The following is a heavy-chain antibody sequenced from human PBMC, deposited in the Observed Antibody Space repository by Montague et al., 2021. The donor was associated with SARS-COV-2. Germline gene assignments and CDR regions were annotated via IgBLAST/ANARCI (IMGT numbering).Heavy chain of an antibody. D-gene: IGHD2-15*01. CDR2: IYYSGSR. V-gene: IGHV4-59*01. CDR3: ASPGGYCRGGSSYYVY. CDR1: GGSINSYY. J-gene: IGHJ4*02. Sequence: SETLSLTCTVSGGSINSYYWSWIRQHPGKGLEWFGYIYYSGSRNYNPSLKSRVTISIDTSKNQFSLNLNSVTAADGAVYYCASPGGYCRGGSSYYVYWGQGTLVTVSS.